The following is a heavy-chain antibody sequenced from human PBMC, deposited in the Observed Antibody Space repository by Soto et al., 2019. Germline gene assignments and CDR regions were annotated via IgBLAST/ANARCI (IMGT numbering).Heavy chain of an antibody. V-gene: IGHV4-4*02. J-gene: IGHJ6*02. CDR3: VRDADETAIVPAPWLV. D-gene: IGHD2-21*02. CDR2: IYHSGST. CDR1: GGSISSSHW. Sequence: TETLSLTCAVSGGSISSSHWWGWVRQAPGKGLEWIGEIYHSGSTNYNPSLKSRITMSVDKSKNQFSVNLSSVTAADTAVYYCVRDADETAIVPAPWLVWGRGTMVTVSS.